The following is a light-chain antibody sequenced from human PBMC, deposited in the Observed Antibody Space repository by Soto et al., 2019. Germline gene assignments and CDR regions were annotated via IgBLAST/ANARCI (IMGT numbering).Light chain of an antibody. Sequence: QLVLTQPPSASGTPGQRVTISCSGSSSNIGRDTVNWYQQLPGTAPKLLLYSNNQRPSGVPDRFSGSKSGTSASLAISGLQSEDEADYYCATWDGSLNGWVFGGGTKVTVL. CDR1: SSNIGRDT. CDR2: SNN. V-gene: IGLV1-44*01. CDR3: ATWDGSLNGWV. J-gene: IGLJ3*02.